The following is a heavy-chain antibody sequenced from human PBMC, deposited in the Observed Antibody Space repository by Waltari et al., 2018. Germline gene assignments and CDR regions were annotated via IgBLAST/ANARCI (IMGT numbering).Heavy chain of an antibody. V-gene: IGHV3-30*02. D-gene: IGHD4-17*01. CDR1: GFTFSSYG. Sequence: QVQLVESGGGVVQPGGSLRLSCAASGFTFSSYGMHWVRQAPGKGLEWVAFIRYDGRNKYYADSVKGRFTIARDNSKNTLYLQMNSLRAEDTAVYYCAKVRYGDYGRYFDYWGQGTLVTVSS. CDR2: IRYDGRNK. CDR3: AKVRYGDYGRYFDY. J-gene: IGHJ4*02.